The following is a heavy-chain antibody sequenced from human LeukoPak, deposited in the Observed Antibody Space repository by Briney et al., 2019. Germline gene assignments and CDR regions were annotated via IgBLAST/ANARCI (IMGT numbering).Heavy chain of an antibody. V-gene: IGHV4-38-2*02. J-gene: IGHJ6*03. Sequence: TSETLSLTCTVSGDSLVSGHYWGWIRQPPGQGLEWVGSVYHSGSTYYNPSLKSRVTISVDTSKNQFSLKLSSVTAADTAVYYCARFDYGGTFDYYYYMDVWGKGTTVTVSS. D-gene: IGHD4-23*01. CDR2: VYHSGST. CDR1: GDSLVSGHY. CDR3: ARFDYGGTFDYYYYMDV.